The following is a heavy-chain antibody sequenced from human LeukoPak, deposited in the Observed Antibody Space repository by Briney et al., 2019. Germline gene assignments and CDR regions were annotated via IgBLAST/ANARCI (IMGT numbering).Heavy chain of an antibody. CDR1: GFTFSSYG. J-gene: IGHJ6*03. CDR2: IRYDGSNK. CDR3: AEDHQYDFWSVRDYYYMDV. V-gene: IGHV3-30*02. Sequence: GGSLRLSCAASGFTFSSYGMHWVRQAPGKGLEWVAFIRYDGSNKYYADSVKGRFTISRDNSKNTLYLQMNSLRAEDTAVYYCAEDHQYDFWSVRDYYYMDVWGKGTTVTVSS. D-gene: IGHD3-3*01.